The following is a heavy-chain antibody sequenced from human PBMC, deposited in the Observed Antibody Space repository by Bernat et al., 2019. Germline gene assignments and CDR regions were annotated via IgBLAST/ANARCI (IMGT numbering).Heavy chain of an antibody. CDR3: ARAQEWDIVVVPAAPSLGFDP. Sequence: EVQLVESGGGLVKPGGSLRLSCAASGFTFSSYSMNWVRQAPGKGLEWVSSISSSSSYIYYADSVKGRFTISRDNAKNSLYLQMNSLRAEDTAVYYCARAQEWDIVVVPAAPSLGFDPWGQGTLVTVSS. CDR2: ISSSSSYI. D-gene: IGHD2-2*01. J-gene: IGHJ5*02. V-gene: IGHV3-21*01. CDR1: GFTFSSYS.